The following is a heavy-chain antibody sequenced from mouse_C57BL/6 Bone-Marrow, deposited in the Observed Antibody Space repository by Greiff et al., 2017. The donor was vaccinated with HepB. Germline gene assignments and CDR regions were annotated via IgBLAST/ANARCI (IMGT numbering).Heavy chain of an antibody. Sequence: DVKLVESGPGLVKPSQTVFLTCTVTGISITTGNYRWGWIRQFPGNKLEWIGYIYYSGTITYNPFLTSRTTITRDTPKNQVFLEMNPLTAEDTATYYGARDSGYYGFAYGGQGTLVTVSA. CDR3: ARDSGYYGFAY. V-gene: IGHV3-5*01. CDR2: IYYSGTI. J-gene: IGHJ3*01. CDR1: GISITTGNYR. D-gene: IGHD2-3*01.